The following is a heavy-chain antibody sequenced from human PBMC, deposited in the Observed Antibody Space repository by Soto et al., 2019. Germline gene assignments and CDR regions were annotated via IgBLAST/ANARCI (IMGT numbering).Heavy chain of an antibody. Sequence: GASVKVSCKASGYTFTSYGISWMRQARGQRLEWIGWIVVGSGNTNYAQKFQERVTITRDMSTSTAYMELSSLRSEDTAVYYCAAQGPPNYYGSGSYYNAFDYWGQGTLVTVSS. CDR3: AAQGPPNYYGSGSYYNAFDY. CDR2: IVVGSGNT. V-gene: IGHV1-58*02. CDR1: GYTFTSYG. J-gene: IGHJ4*02. D-gene: IGHD3-10*01.